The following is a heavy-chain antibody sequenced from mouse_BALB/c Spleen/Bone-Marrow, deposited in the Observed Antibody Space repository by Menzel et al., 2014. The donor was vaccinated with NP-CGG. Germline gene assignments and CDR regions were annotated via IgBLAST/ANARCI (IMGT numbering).Heavy chain of an antibody. V-gene: IGHV7-3*02. CDR1: GLTFTDYY. CDR2: IGNNVKGYTP. J-gene: IGHJ1*01. D-gene: IGHD2-5*01. CDR3: ARDSNYYSNSGFFDA. Sequence: DVKFSESEGGLVQRGRSLSLSCATSGLTFTDYYISWVRHPPGQALEWLGFIGNNVKGYTPEYSASLKDRFTISRDNSLRIVYIQMNPLRATVSATYIVARDSNYYSNSGFFDARAEGTTVTVYS.